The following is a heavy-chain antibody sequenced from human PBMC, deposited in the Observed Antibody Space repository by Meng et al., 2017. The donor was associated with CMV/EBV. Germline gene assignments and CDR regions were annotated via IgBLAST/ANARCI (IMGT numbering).Heavy chain of an antibody. CDR3: AYTAMVTL. V-gene: IGHV3-74*01. D-gene: IGHD5-18*01. CDR2: IDNDGSST. J-gene: IGHJ4*02. CDR1: GFTFSSYW. Sequence: DVKLVESRGGLVQPGESLRLSCAASGFTFSSYWMHWVRQAPGKGLVWVSRIDNDGSSTSYADSVKGRFTISRDNAKNTLYLQMNSLRAEDTAVYYCAYTAMVTLWGQGTLVTVSS.